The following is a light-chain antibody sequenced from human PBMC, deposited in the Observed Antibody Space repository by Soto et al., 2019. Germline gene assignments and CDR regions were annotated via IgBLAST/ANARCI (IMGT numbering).Light chain of an antibody. CDR1: HRVSSY. V-gene: IGKV3-15*01. CDR3: QQYNNWPLT. Sequence: EIVMTQSPATLSVSPGERATLSCRASHRVSSYLAWYQQKPGQAPRLLIYATSTRATGIPARFSGSGPGTEFTLTISSLQSEDFAVYYCQQYNNWPLTFGGGTKVEIK. J-gene: IGKJ4*01. CDR2: ATS.